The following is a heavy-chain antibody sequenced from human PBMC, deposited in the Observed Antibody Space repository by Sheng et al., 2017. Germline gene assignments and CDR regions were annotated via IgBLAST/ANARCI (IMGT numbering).Heavy chain of an antibody. CDR3: ARDLRDYFDWLSNPLDYYYGMDV. CDR1: GFTFSSYW. CDR2: INSDGSST. Sequence: EVQLVESGGGLVQPGGSLRLSCAASGFTFSSYWMHWVRQAPGKGLVWVSRINSDGSSTSYADSVKGRFTISRDNAKNTLYLQMNSLRAEDTAVYYCARDLRDYFDWLSNPLDYYYGMDVWGQGTTVTVSS. V-gene: IGHV3-74*01. D-gene: IGHD3-9*01. J-gene: IGHJ6*02.